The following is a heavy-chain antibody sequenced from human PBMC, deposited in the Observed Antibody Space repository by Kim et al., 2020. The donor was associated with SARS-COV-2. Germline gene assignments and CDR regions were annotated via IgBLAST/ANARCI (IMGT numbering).Heavy chain of an antibody. J-gene: IGHJ3*02. CDR2: ISISSSYT. CDR3: ARDGIGLGYGSGSYYNRDAFDI. CDR1: GFTFSDYY. D-gene: IGHD3-10*01. Sequence: GGSLRLSCAASGFTFSDYYMSWIRQAPGKGLEWVSYISISSSYTNYADSVKGRFTISRDNAKNSLYLQMNSLRAEDTAVYYCARDGIGLGYGSGSYYNRDAFDIWGQGTMVTVSS. V-gene: IGHV3-11*06.